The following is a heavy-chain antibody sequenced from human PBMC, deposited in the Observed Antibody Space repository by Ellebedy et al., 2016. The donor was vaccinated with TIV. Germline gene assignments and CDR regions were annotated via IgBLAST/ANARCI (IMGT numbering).Heavy chain of an antibody. CDR3: ARGPYNSGWYDS. CDR2: INHYGRA. CDR1: GGSFSGYY. D-gene: IGHD6-19*01. J-gene: IGHJ5*01. Sequence: MPSETLSLTCVVYGGSFSGYYWSWIRQPPGKGLEWIGEINHYGRADYNPSLKSRVTISVDPSKNQFSLKLTSVTAADTAVYYCARGPYNSGWYDSWGQGTLVTVSS. V-gene: IGHV4-34*01.